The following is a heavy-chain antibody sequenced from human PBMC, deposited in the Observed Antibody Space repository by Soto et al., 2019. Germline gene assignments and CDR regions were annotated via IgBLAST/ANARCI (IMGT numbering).Heavy chain of an antibody. CDR2: ISSSSSYT. D-gene: IGHD3-22*01. V-gene: IGHV3-11*06. J-gene: IGHJ4*02. Sequence: AGSLTLSCTASRFTFSDYYFSWICLAPGKGLELVSYISSSSSYTNYADSVKGRFTISRDNAKNALYLQMNSLRAEDTAVYYCARVDKDYYDDSSGSWYPFDYWGQGTLVTVSS. CDR3: ARVDKDYYDDSSGSWYPFDY. CDR1: RFTFSDYY.